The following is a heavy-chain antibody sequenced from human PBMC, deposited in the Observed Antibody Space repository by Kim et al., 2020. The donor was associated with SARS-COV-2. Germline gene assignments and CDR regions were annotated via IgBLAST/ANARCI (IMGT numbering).Heavy chain of an antibody. J-gene: IGHJ4*02. CDR3: ARDTRHGY. V-gene: IGHV4-59*01. CDR2: SGST. Sequence: SGSTNYNPPLKRRVTISLDTSSNQFSLRMTSVTAADTAVYYCARDTRHGYWGQGTLVTVSS.